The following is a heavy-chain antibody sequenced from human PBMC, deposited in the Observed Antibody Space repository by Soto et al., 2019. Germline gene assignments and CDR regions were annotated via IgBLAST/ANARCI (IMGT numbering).Heavy chain of an antibody. J-gene: IGHJ6*03. CDR3: ARATVTTPHYYYYMDV. Sequence: PGESLKISCKVSGYSFTSYWIGWVRQMPGKGLEWMGIIYPGDSDTRYSPSFQGQVTISADKSISTAYLQWSSLKASDTAMYYCARATVTTPHYYYYMDVWGKGTTVTVSS. D-gene: IGHD4-17*01. V-gene: IGHV5-51*01. CDR1: GYSFTSYW. CDR2: IYPGDSDT.